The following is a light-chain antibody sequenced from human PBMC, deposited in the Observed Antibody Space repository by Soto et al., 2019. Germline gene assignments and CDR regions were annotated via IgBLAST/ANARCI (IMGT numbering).Light chain of an antibody. CDR2: WAS. CDR3: QQYYSTPNT. CDR1: QSILFTSNNKTS. V-gene: IGKV4-1*01. Sequence: DIVMTQSPDSLAVSLGERATINCRSSQSILFTSNNKTSLGWYQQKPGQPPKLLIYWASIRESGVPDRFSGSGSRKDVSLTISSLQPEDVAVDYCQQYYSTPNTFGQGTKLEIK. J-gene: IGKJ2*01.